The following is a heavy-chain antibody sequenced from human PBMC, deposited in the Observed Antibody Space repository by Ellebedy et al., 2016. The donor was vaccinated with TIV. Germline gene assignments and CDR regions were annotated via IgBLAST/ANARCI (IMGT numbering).Heavy chain of an antibody. Sequence: ASVKVSCKASGYTFTSYAMHWVRQAPGQRLEWMGWINAGNGNTKYSQKFQGRVTITRDTSASTAYMELSSLRSEDTAVYYCARGSVMVRGPPMDVWGQGTTVTVSS. CDR1: GYTFTSYA. CDR2: INAGNGNT. CDR3: ARGSVMVRGPPMDV. D-gene: IGHD3-10*01. V-gene: IGHV1-3*01. J-gene: IGHJ6*02.